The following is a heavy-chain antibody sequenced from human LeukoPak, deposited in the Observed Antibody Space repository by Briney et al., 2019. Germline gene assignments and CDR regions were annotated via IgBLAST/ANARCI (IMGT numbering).Heavy chain of an antibody. D-gene: IGHD5-18*01. CDR3: TTDPSYGLPDDY. Sequence: GGSLRLSCAASGFTFSSYAMSWVRQAPGKGLEWVSAISGSGGRTYYADSVKGRFTISRDNSKNTLYLQMNSLRAEDTAVYYCTTDPSYGLPDDYWGQGTLVTVSS. J-gene: IGHJ4*02. CDR1: GFTFSSYA. CDR2: ISGSGGRT. V-gene: IGHV3-23*01.